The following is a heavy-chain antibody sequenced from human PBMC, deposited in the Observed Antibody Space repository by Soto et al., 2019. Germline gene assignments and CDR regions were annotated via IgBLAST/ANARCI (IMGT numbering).Heavy chain of an antibody. CDR3: AKRTVGWYFDL. CDR2: ISGSGGST. V-gene: IGHV3-23*01. Sequence: EVQLLESGGGLVQPGGSLRLSCAASGFTFSSYAMSWVRQAPGKGLEWVSAISGSGGSTYYADSVKGRFTISRANSKNTLELQRNSLRAEDTAVYYCAKRTVGWYFDLWGRGTLVTVSS. J-gene: IGHJ2*01. D-gene: IGHD4-17*01. CDR1: GFTFSSYA.